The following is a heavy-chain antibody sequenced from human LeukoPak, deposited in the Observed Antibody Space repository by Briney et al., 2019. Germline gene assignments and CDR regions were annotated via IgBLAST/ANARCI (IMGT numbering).Heavy chain of an antibody. D-gene: IGHD3-16*01. V-gene: IGHV4-59*01. CDR1: GGSISSYY. Sequence: KPSETLSLTCTVSGGSISSYYWSWIRQPPGKGLEWSGYIYYSGSTNYNPSLKSRVTISVDTSKNQFSLKLSSVTAADTAVYYCARSSRDHVWGSLTLDYWGQGTLVTVSS. CDR3: ARSSRDHVWGSLTLDY. J-gene: IGHJ4*02. CDR2: IYYSGST.